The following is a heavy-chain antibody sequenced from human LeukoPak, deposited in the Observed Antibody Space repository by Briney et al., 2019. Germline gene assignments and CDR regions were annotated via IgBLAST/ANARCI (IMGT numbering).Heavy chain of an antibody. CDR3: AKDLNYGFDS. CDR2: ISGSGDKT. D-gene: IGHD3-10*01. Sequence: GGSLRLSCAASGFAFRTYAMGWVRQAPGKGLEGVSAISGSGDKTFYAESVRGRFTISRDNSRNTLYLQMNGLRAEDTAVYYCAKDLNYGFDSWGQGTLVTV. CDR1: GFAFRTYA. V-gene: IGHV3-23*01. J-gene: IGHJ4*02.